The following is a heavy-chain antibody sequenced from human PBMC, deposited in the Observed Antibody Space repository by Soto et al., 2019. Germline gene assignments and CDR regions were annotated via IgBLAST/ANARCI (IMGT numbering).Heavy chain of an antibody. V-gene: IGHV1-69*13. J-gene: IGHJ6*02. CDR1: GGTFSSYA. Sequence: ASVKVSCKASGGTFSSYAISWVRQAPGQGLEWMGGIIPIFGTANYAQKFQGRVTITADESTSTAYMELSSLRSEDTAVYYCARVLAGLELRAYYYYGMDVWGQGTTVTVSS. D-gene: IGHD1-7*01. CDR2: IIPIFGTA. CDR3: ARVLAGLELRAYYYYGMDV.